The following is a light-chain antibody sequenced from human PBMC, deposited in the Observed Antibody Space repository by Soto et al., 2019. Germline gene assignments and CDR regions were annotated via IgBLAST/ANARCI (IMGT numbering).Light chain of an antibody. Sequence: QSALTQPPSASGSPGQSVTISCTGTSSDVGGYNYVSWYQQHPGKAPKLMIYEVSKRPSGVPDRFSGSKSGKTASLTVSGLQTEDEADYYCSSYAGSNNPWVFGGGTKLTVL. V-gene: IGLV2-8*01. CDR2: EVS. CDR3: SSYAGSNNPWV. CDR1: SSDVGGYNY. J-gene: IGLJ3*02.